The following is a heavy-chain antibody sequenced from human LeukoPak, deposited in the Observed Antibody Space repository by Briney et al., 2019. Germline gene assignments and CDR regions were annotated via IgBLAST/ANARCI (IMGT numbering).Heavy chain of an antibody. V-gene: IGHV3-30*03. D-gene: IGHD2-8*02. CDR1: EFTFSSYG. Sequence: GRSLRLSCAASEFTFSSYGMHWVRQAPGKGLEWVAVISYDGSSKDYVDSVKGRFTISRDNSKNTLYLQMNSLRSDDTAVYYCARVVYALYYMDVWGKGTTVTVSS. CDR2: ISYDGSSK. CDR3: ARVVYALYYMDV. J-gene: IGHJ6*03.